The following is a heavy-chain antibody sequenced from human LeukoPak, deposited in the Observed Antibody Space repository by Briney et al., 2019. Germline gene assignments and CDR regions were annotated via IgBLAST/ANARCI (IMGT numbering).Heavy chain of an antibody. CDR2: IHPNSGGT. J-gene: IGHJ4*02. V-gene: IGHV1-2*02. D-gene: IGHD3-22*01. CDR1: GYTFSSYY. CDR3: ARQISSAYYY. Sequence: ASVKVSCKASGYTFSSYYIHWVRQAPGQGLEWMGWIHPNSGGTNYAQKFQGRVTVTRDTSITTAYMELSRLISDDTAVYYCARQISSAYYYWGQGTLVTVSS.